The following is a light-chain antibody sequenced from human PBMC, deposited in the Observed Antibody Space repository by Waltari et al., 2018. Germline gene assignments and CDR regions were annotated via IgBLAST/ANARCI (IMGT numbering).Light chain of an antibody. J-gene: IGLJ3*02. Sequence: QSILTQPPPTSGTPGQRVTISCSGSASNIRDNLVICYQQLPGKAPKLRIYRTDLRPSGVPDRFSGSKFGTSASLAISGLQSEDEADYFCASWDDSLNGHWVFGGGTKVTVL. V-gene: IGLV1-44*01. CDR1: ASNIRDNL. CDR3: ASWDDSLNGHWV. CDR2: RTD.